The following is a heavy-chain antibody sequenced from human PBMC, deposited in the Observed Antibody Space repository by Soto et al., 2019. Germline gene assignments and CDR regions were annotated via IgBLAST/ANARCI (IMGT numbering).Heavy chain of an antibody. CDR2: VNPEATIT. CDR3: ARPKGAAYSAFDI. Sequence: EVQLVESGGGLVQPGGPLRLSCAASGFTFGRHWMHWIRQTPGEGLVSISRVNPEATITDYADSVRGRFTISRDNAKSTLYLEMHSLTAEDTGVYYCARPKGAAYSAFDIWGQGTKVTVSS. J-gene: IGHJ3*02. CDR1: GFTFGRHW. V-gene: IGHV3-74*01. D-gene: IGHD2-21*01.